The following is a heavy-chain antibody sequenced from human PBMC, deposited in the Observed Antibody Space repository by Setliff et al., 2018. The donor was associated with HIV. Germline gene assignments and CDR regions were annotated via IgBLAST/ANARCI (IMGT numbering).Heavy chain of an antibody. CDR3: ARHVARFDYDTGGYYVSHFDY. CDR2: VTVNGAT. CDR1: GDSMTSGSYY. J-gene: IGHJ4*02. D-gene: IGHD3-22*01. Sequence: PSETLSLTCTVSGDSMTSGSYYWTWIRQPAGKRLEWIGRVTVNGATEYNPSLQSRVTISVDTSENQFSVRLSSVSAADTAVYFCARHVARFDYDTGGYYVSHFDYWGQGTQVTVSS. V-gene: IGHV4-61*10.